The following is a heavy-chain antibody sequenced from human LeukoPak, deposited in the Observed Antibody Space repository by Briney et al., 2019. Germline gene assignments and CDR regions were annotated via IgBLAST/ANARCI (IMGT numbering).Heavy chain of an antibody. CDR3: ARDSTYYYDSGSSGPHYFGN. Sequence: GKSLRLTCAASGFTFSNYAMHWVRQAPGKGLEWVSLISSGGTYEYYADSVKGRFTISRDNSKNTLYLQLNSLRAEDTAVYYCARDSTYYYDSGSSGPHYFGNWGQGTLVTVSS. CDR1: GFTFSNYA. V-gene: IGHV3-30*01. CDR2: ISSGGTYE. J-gene: IGHJ4*02. D-gene: IGHD3-10*01.